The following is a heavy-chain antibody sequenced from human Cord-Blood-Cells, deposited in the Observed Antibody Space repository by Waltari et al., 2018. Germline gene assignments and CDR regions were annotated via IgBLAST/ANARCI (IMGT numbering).Heavy chain of an antibody. J-gene: IGHJ4*02. D-gene: IGHD1-26*01. CDR3: ARDRNSGSGSYYY. V-gene: IGHV3-33*01. Sequence: QVQLVESGGGVVQPGRSLRLSCAASGFTFSSYGMHWVRQAPGKGLEGVAVIWYDGSNKYYADSVKGRFTISRDNSKNTLYLQMNSLRAEDTAVYYCARDRNSGSGSYYYWGQGTLVTVSS. CDR2: IWYDGSNK. CDR1: GFTFSSYG.